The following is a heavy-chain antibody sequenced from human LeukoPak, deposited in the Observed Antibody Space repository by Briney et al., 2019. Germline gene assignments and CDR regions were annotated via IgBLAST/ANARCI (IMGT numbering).Heavy chain of an antibody. V-gene: IGHV3-7*01. Sequence: PGGSLRLSCADYQFTFNGSWMNWLRQAPGKGLEWVANMDPTGSQKRYVDSVRGRFTIPKDNPGASLYLDMHSLRAEDTAIYYCAIWTSGNYWGQGTLVTVSS. J-gene: IGHJ4*02. CDR3: AIWTSGNY. CDR1: QFTFNGSW. CDR2: MDPTGSQK. D-gene: IGHD1-1*01.